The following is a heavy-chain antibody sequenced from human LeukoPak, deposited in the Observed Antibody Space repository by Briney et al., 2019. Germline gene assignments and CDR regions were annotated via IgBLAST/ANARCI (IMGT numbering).Heavy chain of an antibody. CDR2: ISSSGSTR. Sequence: PGGSLRLSCAASGFTFSDYYMSWIRQAPGKGLEWVSYISSSGSTRYYADSVKGRFTISRDNAKNSLYLQMNSLRAEDTAVYYCVHWNYAGMGFDYWGQGTRVIVSS. CDR1: GFTFSDYY. J-gene: IGHJ4*02. CDR3: VHWNYAGMGFDY. D-gene: IGHD1-7*01. V-gene: IGHV3-11*04.